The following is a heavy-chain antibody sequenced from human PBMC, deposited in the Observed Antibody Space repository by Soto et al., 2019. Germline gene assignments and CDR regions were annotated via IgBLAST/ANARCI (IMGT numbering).Heavy chain of an antibody. Sequence: GASVKVSCKASGGTFSNCFISWVRQAPAQGLEWMGGNIPIFGTANYAQKFQGRVTIIADESTGTTYMELTSLRSEDTAVYYCAKDGTEEVWNAPFDYWGQGTLVTVSS. J-gene: IGHJ4*02. D-gene: IGHD1-1*01. CDR3: AKDGTEEVWNAPFDY. CDR2: NIPIFGTA. V-gene: IGHV1-69*13. CDR1: GGTFSNCF.